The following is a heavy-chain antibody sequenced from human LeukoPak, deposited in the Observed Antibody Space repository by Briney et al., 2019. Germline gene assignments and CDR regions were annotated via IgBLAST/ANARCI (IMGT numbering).Heavy chain of an antibody. CDR3: AKDLRNAYYYYYYMDV. J-gene: IGHJ6*03. Sequence: GGSLRLSCAASGFTFSSYGMSWVRQAPGKGLEWVSAISGSGGSTYYADSVKGRFTISRDNSKNTLYLQMNSLRAEGTAVYYCAKDLRNAYYYYYYMDVWGKGTTVTISS. V-gene: IGHV3-23*01. CDR1: GFTFSSYG. CDR2: ISGSGGST.